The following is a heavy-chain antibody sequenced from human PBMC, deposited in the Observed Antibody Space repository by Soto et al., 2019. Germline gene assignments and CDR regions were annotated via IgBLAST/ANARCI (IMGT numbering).Heavy chain of an antibody. CDR3: ARQDSGGYTHYYYYYGMDV. J-gene: IGHJ6*02. V-gene: IGHV1-18*01. D-gene: IGHD6-19*01. CDR1: GYTFTSYG. CDR2: ISAYNGNT. Sequence: QVQLVQSGAEVKKPGASVKVSCKASGYTFTSYGISWVRQAPGQGLEWMGWISAYNGNTNYAQKLQGRVTVTTYTCASTDYMELRRLRSDDSAGYYCARQDSGGYTHYYYYYGMDVWGQGTAVTVS.